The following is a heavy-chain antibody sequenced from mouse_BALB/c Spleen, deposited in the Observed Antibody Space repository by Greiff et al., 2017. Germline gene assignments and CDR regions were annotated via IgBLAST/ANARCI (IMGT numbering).Heavy chain of an antibody. CDR2: IWAGGST. CDR1: GFSLTSYG. D-gene: IGHD2-4*01. V-gene: IGHV2-9*02. CDR3: ARDPYDYDEGVYFDY. J-gene: IGHJ2*01. Sequence: QVQLKQSGPGLVAPSQSLSITCTVSGFSLTSYGVHWVRQPPGKGLEWLGVIWAGGSTNYNSALMSRQSISKDNSKSQVFLKMNSLQTDDTAMYYCARDPYDYDEGVYFDYWGQGTTLTVSS.